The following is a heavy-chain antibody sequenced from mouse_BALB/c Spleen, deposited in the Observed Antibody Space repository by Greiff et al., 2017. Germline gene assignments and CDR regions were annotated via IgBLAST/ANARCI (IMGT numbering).Heavy chain of an antibody. V-gene: IGHV14-1*02. J-gene: IGHJ3*01. Sequence: VQLQQSGAELVRPGALVKLSCKASGFNIKDYYMHWVKQRPEQGLEWIGWIDPENGNTIYDPKFQGKASITADTSSNTAYLQLSSLTSEDTAVYYCARIQIYYDYDAYWGQGTLVTVSA. CDR3: ARIQIYYDYDAY. CDR2: IDPENGNT. D-gene: IGHD2-4*01. CDR1: GFNIKDYY.